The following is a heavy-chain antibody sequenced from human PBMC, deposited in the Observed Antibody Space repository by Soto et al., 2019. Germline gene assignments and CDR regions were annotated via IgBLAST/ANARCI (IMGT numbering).Heavy chain of an antibody. CDR1: GYTFTIYG. CDR3: ARVPTRITIFGVVITNFDY. D-gene: IGHD3-3*01. J-gene: IGHJ4*02. Sequence: ASLKVSCKASGYTFTIYGISWVRQAPGQGLEWMGWISAYNGNTNYAQKLQGRVTMTTDTSTSTAYMELRSLRSDDTAVYYCARVPTRITIFGVVITNFDYWGQGTLVTVSS. V-gene: IGHV1-18*01. CDR2: ISAYNGNT.